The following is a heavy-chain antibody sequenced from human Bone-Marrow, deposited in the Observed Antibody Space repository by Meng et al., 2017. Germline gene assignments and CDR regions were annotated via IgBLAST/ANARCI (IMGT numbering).Heavy chain of an antibody. J-gene: IGHJ4*02. Sequence: EVQLVESGGGLVQAGGSLGLSCAVSGFTFRNYAMIWVRQAPGKGLEWVSAISGSGSNTYYADSVKGRFTMSRDNSKNTLYLQMNSLRAEDTAVYSCARQVGPDYWGQGTLVTVSS. D-gene: IGHD1-26*01. CDR1: GFTFRNYA. CDR3: ARQVGPDY. CDR2: ISGSGSNT. V-gene: IGHV3-23*04.